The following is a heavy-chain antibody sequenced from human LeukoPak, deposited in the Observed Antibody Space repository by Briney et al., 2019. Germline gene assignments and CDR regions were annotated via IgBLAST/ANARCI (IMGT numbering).Heavy chain of an antibody. CDR3: AKDRPGYSSSWYGIDAFDI. D-gene: IGHD6-13*01. J-gene: IGHJ3*02. V-gene: IGHV3-30*02. CDR1: GFTVSSNY. CDR2: IRYDGSNK. Sequence: GGSLRLSCAASGFTVSSNYMSWVRQAPGKGLEWVAFIRYDGSNKYYADSVKGRFTISRDNSKNTLYLQMNSLRAEDTAVYYCAKDRPGYSSSWYGIDAFDIWGQGTMVTVSS.